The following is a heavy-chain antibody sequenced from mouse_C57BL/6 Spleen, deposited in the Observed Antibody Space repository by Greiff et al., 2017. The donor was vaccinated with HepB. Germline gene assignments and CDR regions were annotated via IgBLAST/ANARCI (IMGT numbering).Heavy chain of an antibody. J-gene: IGHJ2*01. CDR2: IWSGGRT. CDR1: GFSLTSYG. D-gene: IGHD5-5*01. Sequence: QVQLKESGPGLVQPSQSLSITCTVSGFSLTSYGVHWVRQSPGKGLEWLGVIWSGGRTDYNAAFISRLSISKDNSTSQVFFKMNSLQADDTAIYYCARGDDYLLNYWGQGTTLTVSS. V-gene: IGHV2-2*01. CDR3: ARGDDYLLNY.